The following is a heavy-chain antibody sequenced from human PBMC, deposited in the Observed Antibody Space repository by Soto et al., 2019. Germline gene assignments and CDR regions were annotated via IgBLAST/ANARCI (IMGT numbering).Heavy chain of an antibody. CDR2: IIAIFGTA. J-gene: IGHJ6*02. Sequence: QVQLVQSGAEVKKPGSSVKVSCQASGGTFSSYAISWVLQAPGQGLEWMGGIIAIFGTANYAQKFQGRVTITADESTSTAYQELSRLRAEDTAVYYWTRAPTGTPGRYYYGMDVWGQGTTVTVSS. CDR3: TRAPTGTPGRYYYGMDV. V-gene: IGHV1-69*01. D-gene: IGHD1-7*01. CDR1: GGTFSSYA.